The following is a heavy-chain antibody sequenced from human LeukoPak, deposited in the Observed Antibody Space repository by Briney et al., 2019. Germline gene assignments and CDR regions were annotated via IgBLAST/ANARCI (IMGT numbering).Heavy chain of an antibody. CDR1: GFTVSSKY. CDR3: ARDTSRWTLDD. J-gene: IGHJ4*02. D-gene: IGHD2-2*01. Sequence: PGVSLRLSCAASGFTVSSKYMSWVRQAPGKGLEWVSVIYSGGSTYNADSVKGRFTISRDSSKNTLYLQMNSLRAEDTAVYYCARDTSRWTLDDWGQGTLVTVSS. CDR2: IYSGGST. V-gene: IGHV3-53*01.